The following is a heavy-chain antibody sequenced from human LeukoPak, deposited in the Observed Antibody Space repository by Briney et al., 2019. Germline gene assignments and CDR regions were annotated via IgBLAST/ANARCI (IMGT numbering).Heavy chain of an antibody. J-gene: IGHJ5*02. V-gene: IGHV3-30*18. D-gene: IGHD4-17*01. CDR1: GFTFSSYG. Sequence: GGSLRLSCAASGFTFSSYGMPWVRQAPGKGLEWVGVISYDGSNKYYADSVKGRFTISRDNSKNTLYLQMNSLRAEDTAVYYCAKADYGDSPFDPWGQGTLVTVSS. CDR2: ISYDGSNK. CDR3: AKADYGDSPFDP.